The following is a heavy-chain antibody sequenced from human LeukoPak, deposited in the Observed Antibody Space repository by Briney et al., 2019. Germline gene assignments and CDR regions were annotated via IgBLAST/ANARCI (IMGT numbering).Heavy chain of an antibody. CDR2: INHSGST. CDR1: GGSFSGYY. Sequence: RPSETLSLTSAVYGGSFSGYYWSWIRQPPGKGLEWIGEINHSGSTNYNPSLKSRVTISVDTSKNQFSLKLSSVTATDTAVYYCARAGYSGSDFSVWGKGSTVTVSS. D-gene: IGHD5-12*01. J-gene: IGHJ6*04. V-gene: IGHV4-34*01. CDR3: ARAGYSGSDFSV.